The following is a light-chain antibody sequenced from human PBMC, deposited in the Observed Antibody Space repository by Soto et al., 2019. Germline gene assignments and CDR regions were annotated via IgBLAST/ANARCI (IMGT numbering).Light chain of an antibody. V-gene: IGLV8-61*01. CDR3: VLYMGSAWV. J-gene: IGLJ3*02. CDR1: SGSVSTSYY. CDR2: STN. Sequence: QAVVTQEPSFSVSPGGTVTLTCGLSSGSVSTSYYPSWYQQTPGQAPRTLIYSTNTRSSGVPDRFSGSILGNKAALTITGAQADDESDYYCVLYMGSAWVFGGGTKLT.